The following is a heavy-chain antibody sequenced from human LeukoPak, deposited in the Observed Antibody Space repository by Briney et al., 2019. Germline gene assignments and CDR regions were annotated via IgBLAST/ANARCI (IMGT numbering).Heavy chain of an antibody. CDR1: GYTFTGYY. CDR2: INPNSGGT. J-gene: IGHJ6*04. V-gene: IGHV1-2*04. CDR3: AREFFPAAGTSYYDMDV. D-gene: IGHD6-13*01. Sequence: ASVKVSCKASGYTFTGYYMHWVRQAPGQGLEWMGWINPNSGGTDYAQKFQGWVTMTRDTSISTAYMELSRLRSDDTAVYYCAREFFPAAGTSYYDMDVWGKGTTVTVSS.